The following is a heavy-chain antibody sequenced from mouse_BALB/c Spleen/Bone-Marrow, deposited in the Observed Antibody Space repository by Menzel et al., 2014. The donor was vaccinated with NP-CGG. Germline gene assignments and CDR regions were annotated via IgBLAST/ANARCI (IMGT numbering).Heavy chain of an antibody. Sequence: VQLQQSGAELVKPGASVKLSCTASGFNIXDTYMHWVKQRPEQGLEWIGRIDPANGNTKYDPKFQGKATITADTSPNTAYLQLSSLTSEDTAVYYCARWEYYAMDYWGQGTSVTVSS. CDR3: ARWEYYAMDY. V-gene: IGHV14-3*02. J-gene: IGHJ4*01. CDR1: GFNIXDTY. D-gene: IGHD4-1*01. CDR2: IDPANGNT.